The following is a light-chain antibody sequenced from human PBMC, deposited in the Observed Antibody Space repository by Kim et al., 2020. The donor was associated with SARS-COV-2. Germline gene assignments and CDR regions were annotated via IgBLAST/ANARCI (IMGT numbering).Light chain of an antibody. CDR3: CSYAGTSYV. Sequence: QSALTQPDSVSGSPGQSVAISCTGTSSDVGAYNSVSWYQQHPGKAPKFILYDVTKRPSGVPDRFSGSKSGNTASLTISGLQAEDEADYYCCSYAGTSYVFGTGTKVTVL. J-gene: IGLJ1*01. V-gene: IGLV2-11*01. CDR1: SSDVGAYNS. CDR2: DVT.